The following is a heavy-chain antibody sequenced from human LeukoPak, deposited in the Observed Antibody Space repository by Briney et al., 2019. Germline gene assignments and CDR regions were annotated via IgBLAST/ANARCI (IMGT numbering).Heavy chain of an antibody. D-gene: IGHD4-11*01. CDR2: ISPNSGGT. Sequence: ASVKVSCKASGYTFTGYYTHWVRQAPGQGLEWMGWISPNSGGTNYAQKFQGRVTMTTDTSISTAYMELSRLRSDDTAVYYCARVQRIKTTVTTTTENWFDPWGQGTLDTVSS. J-gene: IGHJ5*02. V-gene: IGHV1-2*02. CDR1: GYTFTGYY. CDR3: ARVQRIKTTVTTTTENWFDP.